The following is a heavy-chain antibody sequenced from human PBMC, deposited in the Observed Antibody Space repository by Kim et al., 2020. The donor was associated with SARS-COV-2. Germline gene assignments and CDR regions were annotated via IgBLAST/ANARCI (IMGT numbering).Heavy chain of an antibody. CDR3: ARGRECDY. V-gene: IGHV1-18*01. CDR2: GNT. Sequence: GNTNYAQKLQGRVTMTTDTSTSTAYMELRSLRSDDTAVYYCARGRECDYWGQGTLVTVSS. J-gene: IGHJ4*02.